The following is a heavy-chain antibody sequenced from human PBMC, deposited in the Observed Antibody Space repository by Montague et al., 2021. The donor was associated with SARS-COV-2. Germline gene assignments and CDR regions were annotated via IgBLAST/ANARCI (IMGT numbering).Heavy chain of an antibody. J-gene: IGHJ4*02. CDR2: IYTGGSRT. CDR3: SGNMYFYVIRCYQNIDY. D-gene: IGHD3-10*02. V-gene: IGHV3-23*03. CDR1: GFTFSSFA. Sequence: SLRLSCAASGFTFSSFAMSWVRQAPGKGLEWVSIIYTGGSRTHYTDSVKGRFIISRDDSKNTLYLQMNGLRVEDTAIYYCSGNMYFYVIRCYQNIDYWGQGILVAVSS.